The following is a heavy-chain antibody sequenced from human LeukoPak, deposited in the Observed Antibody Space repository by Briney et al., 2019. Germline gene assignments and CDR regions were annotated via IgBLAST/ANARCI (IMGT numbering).Heavy chain of an antibody. CDR2: IWYDGSNK. CDR1: GFTFSSYG. D-gene: IGHD3-9*01. Sequence: PGGSLRLSCAASGFTFSSYGMPWVRQAPGKGLEWVAVIWYDGSNKYYADSVKGRFTISRDNSKNTLYLQMNSLRAEDTAVYYCARAVGYYDILTGYRSGGFDYWGQGTLVTVSS. CDR3: ARAVGYYDILTGYRSGGFDY. J-gene: IGHJ4*02. V-gene: IGHV3-33*01.